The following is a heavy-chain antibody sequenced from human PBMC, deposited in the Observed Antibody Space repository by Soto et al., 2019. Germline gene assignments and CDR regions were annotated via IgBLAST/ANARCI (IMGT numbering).Heavy chain of an antibody. D-gene: IGHD6-19*01. V-gene: IGHV1-2*02. Sequence: ASVKVSCKASGYTFTGYYMHWVRQAPGQGLEWMGWINPNSGGTNYAQKFQGRVTMTRDTSISTAYMELSRLRSDDTAVYYCARVVAGTTYAFDIWGQGTMVTVSS. CDR1: GYTFTGYY. CDR3: ARVVAGTTYAFDI. J-gene: IGHJ3*02. CDR2: INPNSGGT.